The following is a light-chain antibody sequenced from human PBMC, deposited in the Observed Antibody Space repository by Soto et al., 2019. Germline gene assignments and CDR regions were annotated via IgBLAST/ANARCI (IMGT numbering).Light chain of an antibody. CDR3: DSYTTTSTLVV. V-gene: IGLV2-14*01. J-gene: IGLJ3*02. Sequence: QSALTQPASMSGSPGQSITISCTGISSDVGGYTYVSWYQQHPGKAPKLMISDVSNRPSGVSNRFSASKSGNTASLTISGLQAEDDTDYYCDSYTTTSTLVVFGGGTKLTVL. CDR2: DVS. CDR1: SSDVGGYTY.